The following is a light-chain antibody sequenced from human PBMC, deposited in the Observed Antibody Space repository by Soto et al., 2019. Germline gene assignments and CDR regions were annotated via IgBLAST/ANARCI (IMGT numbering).Light chain of an antibody. CDR2: EAT. Sequence: QSALTQPPSASGSPGQSVTISCTGTSSDVGGYNYVSWYQQHPGKAPKLMIYEATKRPSGVPHRFSGSKSGNTASLTVSGLQAEDEADYYCSSYGGSNNLVFGGGTKVTVL. J-gene: IGLJ2*01. CDR1: SSDVGGYNY. CDR3: SSYGGSNNLV. V-gene: IGLV2-8*01.